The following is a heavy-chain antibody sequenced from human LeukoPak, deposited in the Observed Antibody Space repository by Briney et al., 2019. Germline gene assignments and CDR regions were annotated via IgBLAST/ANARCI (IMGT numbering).Heavy chain of an antibody. CDR2: ISSSSSTI. V-gene: IGHV3-48*01. CDR3: ARGFRGGAHDY. Sequence: GGSLRLSCAASGFTFSSYSMNWVRQAPGKGLEWVSYISSSSSTIYYADSVKGRFTISRDNAKNSLYLQMNSLRAEDTAVYYCARGFRGGAHDYWGQGTLVTVSS. J-gene: IGHJ4*02. D-gene: IGHD2-21*01. CDR1: GFTFSSYS.